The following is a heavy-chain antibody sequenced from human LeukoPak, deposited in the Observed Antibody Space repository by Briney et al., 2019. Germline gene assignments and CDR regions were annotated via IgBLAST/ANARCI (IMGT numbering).Heavy chain of an antibody. CDR1: GGSFSGYY. J-gene: IGHJ4*02. CDR2: INHSGST. V-gene: IGHV4-34*01. Sequence: SETLSLTCAVYGGSFSGYYWSWIRQPPGKGLEWIGEINHSGSTNYNPSLKSRVTISVDTSKNQFSLKLSSVTAADTAVYYCARGSHIVVVTAFYYWGQGTLVTDSS. CDR3: ARGSHIVVVTAFYY. D-gene: IGHD2-21*02.